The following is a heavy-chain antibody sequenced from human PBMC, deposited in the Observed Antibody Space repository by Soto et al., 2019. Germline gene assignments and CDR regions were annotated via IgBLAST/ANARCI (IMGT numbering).Heavy chain of an antibody. CDR1: GFTFSSYW. D-gene: IGHD6-13*01. CDR3: ARGNLREFSSWYYYYYYMDV. Sequence: GGSLRLSCAASGFTFSSYWMSWVRQAPGKGLEWVANIKQDGSEKYYVDSVKGRFTISRDNAKNSLYLQMNSLRAEDTAVYYCARGNLREFSSWYYYYYYMDVWGKGTTVTVSS. CDR2: IKQDGSEK. J-gene: IGHJ6*03. V-gene: IGHV3-7*01.